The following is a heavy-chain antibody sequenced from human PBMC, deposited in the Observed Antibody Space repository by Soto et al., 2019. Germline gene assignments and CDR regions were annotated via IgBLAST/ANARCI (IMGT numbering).Heavy chain of an antibody. CDR3: ARDGNLDTAMVPIGV. V-gene: IGHV1-69*06. CDR1: GGTFSSYA. CDR2: IIPIFGTA. Sequence: QVQLVQSGAEVKKPGSSVKVSCKASGGTFSSYAISWVRQAPGQGLEWMGGIIPIFGTANYAQKFQGRVTITADKSTSTAYMELRSLRSDDTAVYYCARDGNLDTAMVPIGVWGQGTLVTVSS. D-gene: IGHD5-18*01. J-gene: IGHJ4*02.